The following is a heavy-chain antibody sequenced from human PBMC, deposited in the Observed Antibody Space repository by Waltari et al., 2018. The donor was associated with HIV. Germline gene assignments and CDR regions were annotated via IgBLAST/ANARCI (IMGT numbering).Heavy chain of an antibody. D-gene: IGHD6-19*01. V-gene: IGHV3-13*04. Sequence: VHLVESGGGLVQPGGSLGLSCAASGFTFNTYDRHWVRQAAGEGLQWVSAIGAAGDTYYSDSVKGRFTISRENAKNSLFLQMNSLRAGDTAVYFCVRVRDSSSGWYIFDYWGQGALVTVSS. CDR2: IGAAGDT. CDR3: VRVRDSSSGWYIFDY. J-gene: IGHJ4*02. CDR1: GFTFNTYD.